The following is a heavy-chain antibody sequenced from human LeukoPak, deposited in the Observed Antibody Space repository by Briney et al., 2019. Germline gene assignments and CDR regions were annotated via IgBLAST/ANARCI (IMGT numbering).Heavy chain of an antibody. CDR3: AKQLGYCSDGSCYFPY. D-gene: IGHD2-15*01. J-gene: IGHJ4*02. CDR2: ISNNGGYT. Sequence: GGSLRLSCAASGFTLSSYAMSWARQAPGKGLEWVSAISNNGGYTYYADSVQGRFTISRDNSKSTLCLQMNSLRAEDTAVYYCAKQLGYCSDGSCYFPYWGQGTLVTVSS. CDR1: GFTLSSYA. V-gene: IGHV3-23*01.